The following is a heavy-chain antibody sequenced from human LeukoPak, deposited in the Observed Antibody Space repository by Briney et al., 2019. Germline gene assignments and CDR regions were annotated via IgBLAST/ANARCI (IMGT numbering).Heavy chain of an antibody. J-gene: IGHJ3*02. CDR3: ARGAHSGSSITAYAFDI. V-gene: IGHV4-34*01. CDR1: GGSFSGYY. CDR2: INHSGST. D-gene: IGHD1-26*01. Sequence: PSETLSLTCAVYGGSFSGYYWSWIRQPPGKGLEWIGEINHSGSTNYNPSLKSRVTISVDTSKNQFSLKLSSVTAADTAVYYCARGAHSGSSITAYAFDIWGQGTMVTVSS.